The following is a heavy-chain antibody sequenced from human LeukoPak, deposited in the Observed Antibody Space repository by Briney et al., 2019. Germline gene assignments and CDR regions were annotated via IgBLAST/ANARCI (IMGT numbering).Heavy chain of an antibody. J-gene: IGHJ4*02. D-gene: IGHD6-6*01. Sequence: GESLKISCKGYGYIFTSYWITWVRQMPGKGLEWMGTIDPTDSYTNYSPSFQGPVTISTDKSISTAYLQWSSLKASDTAIYYCARRGRSSSNFDFWGQGTLVTVSS. V-gene: IGHV5-10-1*01. CDR2: IDPTDSYT. CDR1: GYIFTSYW. CDR3: ARRGRSSSNFDF.